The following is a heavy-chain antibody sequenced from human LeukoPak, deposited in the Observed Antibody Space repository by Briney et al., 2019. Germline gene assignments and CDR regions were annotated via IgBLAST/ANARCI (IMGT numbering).Heavy chain of an antibody. V-gene: IGHV3-30*18. Sequence: PGGSLRLSCAASGFTFSSYGMHWVRQAPGKGLEWVAVISFDGSYKYYADSVKGRFTISRDNSKNTLFLQMNSLRAEDTAVYYCAKDGNPYCSSTSCIPNDYWGQGTLVTVSS. CDR3: AKDGNPYCSSTSCIPNDY. CDR2: ISFDGSYK. D-gene: IGHD2-2*01. J-gene: IGHJ4*02. CDR1: GFTFSSYG.